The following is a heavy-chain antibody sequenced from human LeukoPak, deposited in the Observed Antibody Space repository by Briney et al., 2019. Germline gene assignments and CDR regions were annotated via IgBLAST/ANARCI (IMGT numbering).Heavy chain of an antibody. CDR3: ARGLGCGGDCYHDY. V-gene: IGHV3-21*01. CDR2: ISSSSNYI. J-gene: IGHJ4*02. D-gene: IGHD2-21*02. CDR1: GFTFSSYA. Sequence: GGSLRPSCAASGFTFSSYAMNWVRQAPGKGLEWVSSISSSSNYIYYADSVKGRFTISRDNAKNSLYLQMNSLRAEDTAVYYCARGLGCGGDCYHDYWGQGTLVTVSS.